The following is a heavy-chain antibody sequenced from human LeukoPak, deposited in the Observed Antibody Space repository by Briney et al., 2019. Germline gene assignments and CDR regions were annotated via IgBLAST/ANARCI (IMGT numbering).Heavy chain of an antibody. V-gene: IGHV3-7*04. Sequence: GGSLRLSCAASGFTFSGSAMHWVRQASGKGLEWVANIKQDGSEKYYVDSVKGRFTISRDNAKNSLYLQMNSLRAEDTAVYYCARDSYEWDYFDYWGQGTLVTVSS. J-gene: IGHJ4*02. CDR2: IKQDGSEK. CDR3: ARDSYEWDYFDY. CDR1: GFTFSGSA. D-gene: IGHD5-12*01.